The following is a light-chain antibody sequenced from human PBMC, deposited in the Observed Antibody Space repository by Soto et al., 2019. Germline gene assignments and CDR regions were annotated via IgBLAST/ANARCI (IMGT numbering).Light chain of an antibody. CDR1: SSDVGGHNY. J-gene: IGLJ1*01. CDR3: SSYTSSSTLEV. CDR2: EVS. Sequence: QSALTQPASVSGSPGQSITISRTGTSSDVGGHNYVSWYQQHPGKAPKLMIYEVSNRPSGVSNRFSGSKSGNTASLTISGLQAEDEADYYCSSYTSSSTLEVFGTGTKVTVL. V-gene: IGLV2-14*01.